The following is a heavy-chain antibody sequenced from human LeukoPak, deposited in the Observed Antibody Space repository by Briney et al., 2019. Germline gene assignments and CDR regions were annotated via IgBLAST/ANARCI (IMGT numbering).Heavy chain of an antibody. CDR3: ARDEPSILYSGSPMVYFDY. CDR1: GFTFSSYS. V-gene: IGHV3-21*01. J-gene: IGHJ4*02. D-gene: IGHD1-26*01. Sequence: GGSLRLSCAASGFTFSSYSMNWVRQAPGKGLEWVSSISSSSSYIYYADSVKGRFTISRDNAKNSLYLQMNSLRAEDTAVYYCARDEPSILYSGSPMVYFDYWAREPWSPSPQ. CDR2: ISSSSSYI.